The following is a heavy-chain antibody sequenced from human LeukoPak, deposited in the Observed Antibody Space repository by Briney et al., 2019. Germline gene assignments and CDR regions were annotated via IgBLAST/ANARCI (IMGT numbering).Heavy chain of an antibody. J-gene: IGHJ6*02. V-gene: IGHV3-23*01. Sequence: PGGSLRLSCAASGFTFSSYAMSWVRQAPGKGLEWVSAMSGSGGSTFYADSVKGRFTISRDNAKNSLYLQMNSLRAEDTAVYYCARPRWAGYYYGMDVWGQGTTVTVSS. CDR1: GFTFSSYA. CDR3: ARPRWAGYYYGMDV. D-gene: IGHD4-23*01. CDR2: MSGSGGST.